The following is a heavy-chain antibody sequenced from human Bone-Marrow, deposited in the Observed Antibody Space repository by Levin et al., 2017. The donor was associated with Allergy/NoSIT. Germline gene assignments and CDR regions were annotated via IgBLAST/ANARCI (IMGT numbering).Heavy chain of an antibody. CDR3: ARDIVATEGMDG. CDR1: GGSISSYY. V-gene: IGHV4-59*01. CDR2: IYYSGST. Sequence: PSETLSLTCTVSGGSISSYYWSWIRQPPGKGLEWIGYIYYSGSTNYNPSLKSRVTISVDTSKNQFSLKLSSVTAADTAVYYCARDIVATEGMDGWGQGTTVTVSS. J-gene: IGHJ6*02. D-gene: IGHD5-12*01.